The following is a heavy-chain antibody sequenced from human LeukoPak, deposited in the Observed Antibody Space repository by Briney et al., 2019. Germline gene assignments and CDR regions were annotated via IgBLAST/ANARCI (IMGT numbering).Heavy chain of an antibody. CDR2: ISSSSSYI. J-gene: IGHJ4*02. V-gene: IGHV3-21*01. CDR1: GFTFSSYS. D-gene: IGHD1-26*01. Sequence: GGSLRLSCAASGFTFSSYSMNWVRQAPGKGLEWVSSISSSSSYIYYADSVKGRFTISRDDAKNSLYLQMNSLRAEDTAVYYCARHVVGANDYWGQGTLVTVSS. CDR3: ARHVVGANDY.